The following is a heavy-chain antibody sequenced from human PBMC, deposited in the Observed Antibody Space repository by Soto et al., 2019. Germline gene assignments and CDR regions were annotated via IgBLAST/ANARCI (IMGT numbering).Heavy chain of an antibody. D-gene: IGHD3-22*01. CDR3: ARSPAGDSSGDIDY. CDR2: IYYSGST. Sequence: QVQLQESGPGLVKPSQTLSLTCTVSGGSISSGGYYWSWIRQHPGKGLERIGYIYYSGSTYYNPSLKSRVTISVDTSKNQFSLKLSSVTAADTAVYYCARSPAGDSSGDIDYWGQGTLVTVSS. J-gene: IGHJ4*02. CDR1: GGSISSGGYY. V-gene: IGHV4-31*03.